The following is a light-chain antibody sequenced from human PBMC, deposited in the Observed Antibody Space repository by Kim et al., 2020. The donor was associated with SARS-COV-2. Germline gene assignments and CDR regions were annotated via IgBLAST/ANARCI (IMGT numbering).Light chain of an antibody. CDR3: HQYGSSPWT. V-gene: IGKV3-20*01. CDR1: QSVSSNY. CDR2: GAS. J-gene: IGKJ1*01. Sequence: EIVLTQPPGTLSLSPGERATLSCRASQSVSSNYLAWYQQKPGQAPRLLIYGASSRATGTPDRFSGSGSGTDFTLTISRLEPEDFAVYYCHQYGSSPWTFGQGTKVDIK.